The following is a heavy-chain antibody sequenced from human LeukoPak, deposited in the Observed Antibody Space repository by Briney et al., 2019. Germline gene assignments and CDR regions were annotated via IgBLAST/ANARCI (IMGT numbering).Heavy chain of an antibody. V-gene: IGHV3-23*01. CDR2: ISSSGDST. D-gene: IGHD3-10*01. Sequence: PGGSLRLSCEASGFTFINYGMNWVRQAPGQGLEWVSAISSSGDSTFYADSVKGRFTISIDNSKNTLYLQMNSLRAEDTAVYYCAKRSLHFSGSPPYFDYWGQGTLVTVSS. CDR1: GFTFINYG. CDR3: AKRSLHFSGSPPYFDY. J-gene: IGHJ4*02.